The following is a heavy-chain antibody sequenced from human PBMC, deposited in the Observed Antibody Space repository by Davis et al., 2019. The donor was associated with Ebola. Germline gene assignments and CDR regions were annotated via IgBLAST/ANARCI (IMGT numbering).Heavy chain of an antibody. Sequence: SVKVSCKASGGTFSSYAISWVRQAPGQGLEWMGGIIPIFGTANYAQKFQGRVTITADESTSTAYMELSSLRSEDTAVYYCATKSCTGGVCYSEYFQHWGQGTLVTVSS. D-gene: IGHD2-8*02. V-gene: IGHV1-69*13. CDR1: GGTFSSYA. CDR3: ATKSCTGGVCYSEYFQH. J-gene: IGHJ1*01. CDR2: IIPIFGTA.